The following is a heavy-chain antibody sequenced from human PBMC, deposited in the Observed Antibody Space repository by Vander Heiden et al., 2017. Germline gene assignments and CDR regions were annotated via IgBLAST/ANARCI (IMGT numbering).Heavy chain of an antibody. CDR3: ARDGDFWSGYYPHYFDY. CDR1: GFTSSSYS. Sequence: EVQLVESGGGLVKPGGSLRLSCAAPGFTSSSYSRNWVRQAPGKGLEWVASISSSSSYIYYADSVKGRFTISRDNAKNSLYLQMNSLRAEDTAVYYCARDGDFWSGYYPHYFDYWGQGTLVTVSS. J-gene: IGHJ4*02. D-gene: IGHD3-3*01. V-gene: IGHV3-21*01. CDR2: ISSSSSYI.